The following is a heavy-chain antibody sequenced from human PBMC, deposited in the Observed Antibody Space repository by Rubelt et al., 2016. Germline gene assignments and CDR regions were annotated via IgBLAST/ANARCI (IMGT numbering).Heavy chain of an antibody. J-gene: IGHJ5*02. CDR3: ARGVSTSWTFWFDP. CDR2: IYYSGST. CDR1: GGSISSYY. Sequence: QLQLQESGPGLVKPSETLSLTCTVSGGSISSYYWSWIRQPPGKGLEWIGNIYYSGSTNYNPSLKSRVTISVDTSKNQFPRKLTSVTAADTAVYYCARGVSTSWTFWFDPWGQGTLVTVSS. D-gene: IGHD3/OR15-3a*01. V-gene: IGHV4-59*01.